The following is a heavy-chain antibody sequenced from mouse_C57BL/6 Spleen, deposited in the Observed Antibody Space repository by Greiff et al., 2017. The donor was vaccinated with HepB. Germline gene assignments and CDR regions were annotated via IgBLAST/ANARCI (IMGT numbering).Heavy chain of an antibody. CDR1: GYTFTSYW. CDR3: ARRGSTYAMDY. CDR2: IDPSDSYT. J-gene: IGHJ4*01. D-gene: IGHD1-1*01. V-gene: IGHV1-50*01. Sequence: VQLQQPGAELVKPGASVKLSCKASGYTFTSYWMQWVKQRPGQGLEWIGEIDPSDSYTNYNQKFKGKATLTVDTSSSTAYMQRSSLTSEDSAVYYCARRGSTYAMDYWGQGTSVTVSS.